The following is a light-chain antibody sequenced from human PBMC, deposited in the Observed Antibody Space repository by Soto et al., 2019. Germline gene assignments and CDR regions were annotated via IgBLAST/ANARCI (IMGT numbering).Light chain of an antibody. J-gene: IGKJ1*01. V-gene: IGKV3-20*01. CDR3: PQYGSSPRT. Sequence: EIVLTQSPGTLSLSPGERATLSCRASQSVSSSYLAWYQQKPGQAPRLLIYDASSRATGIPDRFSGSGSGTDFPLTISRLEPEDFAVFYCPQYGSSPRTFGQGTKVEIK. CDR1: QSVSSSY. CDR2: DAS.